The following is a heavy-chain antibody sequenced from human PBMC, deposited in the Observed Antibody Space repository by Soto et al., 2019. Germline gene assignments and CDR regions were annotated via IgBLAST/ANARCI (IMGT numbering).Heavy chain of an antibody. V-gene: IGHV3-23*01. D-gene: IGHD6-13*01. CDR2: ISGSGGST. J-gene: IGHJ4*02. Sequence: EVQLLESGGGLVQPGGSLRLSCAASGFTFSSYAMSWVRQAPGKGLEWVSVISGSGGSTYYADSVKGRFTISRDNSKNTRHLQMNSLSAEYTAVYYCAKRAAGTSFDYWGQGTLVTVSS. CDR1: GFTFSSYA. CDR3: AKRAAGTSFDY.